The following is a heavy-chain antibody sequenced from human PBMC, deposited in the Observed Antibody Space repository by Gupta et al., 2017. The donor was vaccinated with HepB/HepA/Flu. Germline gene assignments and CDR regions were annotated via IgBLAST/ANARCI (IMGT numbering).Heavy chain of an antibody. CDR1: GFIFSRYW. V-gene: IGHV3-74*01. CDR3: VGDYNFWSGYVY. D-gene: IGHD3-3*01. CDR2: INNAGTSA. Sequence: EVQLVESGGGLVQPGGSLRLSCAAYGFIFSRYWMHWVRQAPGKGLVSVSRINNAGTSASYADSVKGRFTISRDNAKNTLYLQMNSLRAEDTAVYYCVGDYNFWSGYVYWGQGTLVTVSS. J-gene: IGHJ4*02.